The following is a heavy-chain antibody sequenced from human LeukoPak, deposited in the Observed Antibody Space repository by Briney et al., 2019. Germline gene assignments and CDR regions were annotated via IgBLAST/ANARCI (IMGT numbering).Heavy chain of an antibody. CDR1: GGTFSSYA. V-gene: IGHV1-69*05. CDR3: ARPTAAGKLDAFDI. Sequence: SVKVSCKASGGTFSSYAISWVRQAPGQGLEWMGGLIPIFGTANYAQKFQGRVTITTDESTSTAYMELSSLRSEDTAVYYCARPTAAGKLDAFDIWGQGTMVTVSS. D-gene: IGHD6-13*01. CDR2: LIPIFGTA. J-gene: IGHJ3*02.